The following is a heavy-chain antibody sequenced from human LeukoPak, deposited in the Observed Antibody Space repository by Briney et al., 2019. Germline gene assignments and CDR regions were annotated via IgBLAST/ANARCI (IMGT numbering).Heavy chain of an antibody. CDR3: ARAMSTFGGVRNYFDS. CDR1: GFTFSSYA. CDR2: ISYDGSNK. V-gene: IGHV3-30-3*01. J-gene: IGHJ4*02. D-gene: IGHD3-16*01. Sequence: SGGSLRLSCAASGFTFSSYAMHWVRQAPGKGLEWVAVISYDGSNKYYADSVKGRFTISRDNSKNTLYLQMNNLRAEDTAVYYCARAMSTFGGVRNYFDSWGQGTLVTVSS.